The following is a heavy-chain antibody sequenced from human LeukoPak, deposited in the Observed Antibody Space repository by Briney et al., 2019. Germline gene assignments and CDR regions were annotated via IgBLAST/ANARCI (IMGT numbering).Heavy chain of an antibody. Sequence: GESPRLSCAASGFAFSSYAMSWVRQTPGKGLEWVSGINTSGGSTAYADSVKGRFTISRDNPRNTLYMQMNSLRAEDTALYYCAIMHPYYDGNGYWVQWGQGTLVTVSS. D-gene: IGHD3-22*01. CDR2: INTSGGST. CDR1: GFAFSSYA. V-gene: IGHV3-23*01. CDR3: AIMHPYYDGNGYWVQ. J-gene: IGHJ4*02.